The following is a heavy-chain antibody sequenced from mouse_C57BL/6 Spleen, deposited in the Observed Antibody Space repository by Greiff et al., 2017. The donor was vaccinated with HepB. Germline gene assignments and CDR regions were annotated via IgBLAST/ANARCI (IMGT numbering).Heavy chain of an antibody. V-gene: IGHV1-82*01. D-gene: IGHD1-1*01. CDR1: GYAFSSSW. J-gene: IGHJ2*01. CDR3: ARWNYGSSYDY. CDR2: IYPGDGDT. Sequence: LQESGPELVKPGASVKISCKASGYAFSSSWMNWVKQRPGKGLEWIGRIYPGDGDTNYNGKFKGKATLTADKSSSTAYMQLSSLTSEDSAVYFCARWNYGSSYDYWGQGTTLTVSS.